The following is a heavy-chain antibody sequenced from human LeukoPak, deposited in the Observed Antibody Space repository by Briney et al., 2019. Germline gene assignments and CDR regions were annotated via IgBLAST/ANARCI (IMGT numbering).Heavy chain of an antibody. CDR1: GGSFSGYY. CDR3: ARSDSSSSPFDI. Sequence: SETLSLTCAVYGGSFSGYYWSWIRQPPGKGLEWIGEINHSGSTNYNPSLKSRVTISVDTYKNQFSLKLSSVTAADTAVYYCARSDSSSSPFDIWGQGTMVTVSS. CDR2: INHSGST. J-gene: IGHJ3*02. V-gene: IGHV4-34*01. D-gene: IGHD6-6*01.